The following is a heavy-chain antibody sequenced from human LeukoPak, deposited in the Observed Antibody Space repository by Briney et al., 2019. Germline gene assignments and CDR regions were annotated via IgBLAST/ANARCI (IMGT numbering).Heavy chain of an antibody. Sequence: GGSLRLSCAASGFTFSSYWMHWVRQAPGKGLVWVSRINSDGSSTSYADSEKGRFTISRDNAKNTLYLQMNSLRAEDTAVYYCARDHIVVVTAHYYYYYGMDVWGQGTTVTVSS. CDR2: INSDGSST. V-gene: IGHV3-74*01. CDR1: GFTFSSYW. J-gene: IGHJ6*02. D-gene: IGHD2-21*02. CDR3: ARDHIVVVTAHYYYYYGMDV.